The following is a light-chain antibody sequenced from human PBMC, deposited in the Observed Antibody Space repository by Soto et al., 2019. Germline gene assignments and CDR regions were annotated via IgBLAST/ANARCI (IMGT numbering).Light chain of an antibody. Sequence: EIVLPQSPGTLSLSPGERASLSCRASQSVSSNSLAWYQQKPGQPPRLLISGAFNRATAIPDRFSGSGSETDFTLTISRLEPEDFAVYYCHQYATPSYTFGQGTKLEI. V-gene: IGKV3-20*01. CDR3: HQYATPSYT. J-gene: IGKJ2*01. CDR1: QSVSSNS. CDR2: GAF.